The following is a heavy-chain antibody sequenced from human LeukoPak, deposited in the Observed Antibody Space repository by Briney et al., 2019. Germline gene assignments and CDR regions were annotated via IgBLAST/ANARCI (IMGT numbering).Heavy chain of an antibody. V-gene: IGHV3-15*01. CDR3: TTAYDYGDPYYFDY. J-gene: IGHJ4*02. CDR2: IKSKTDGGTT. D-gene: IGHD4-17*01. CDR1: GFTFSNAW. Sequence: GGSPRLSCAASGFTFSNAWRSWVRQAPGKGLEWVGRIKSKTDGGTTDYAAPVKGRFTISGDDSKNTLYLQMNSLKTEDTAVYYCTTAYDYGDPYYFDYWGQGTLVTVSS.